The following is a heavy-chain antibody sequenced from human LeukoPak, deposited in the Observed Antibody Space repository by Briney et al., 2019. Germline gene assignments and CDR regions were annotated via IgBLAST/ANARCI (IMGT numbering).Heavy chain of an antibody. D-gene: IGHD1-26*01. CDR1: ENTFTNYY. J-gene: IGHJ4*02. V-gene: IGHV1-46*01. Sequence: ASVKVSCKASENTFTNYYMHWVRQAPGQGLEWLGLINPNGGRTAYAQNFQGRVTMTRDTSTTTLYLELSSLRSDDTAVYYCARVADSGSSPFFDYWGQGTLVIVSS. CDR2: INPNGGRT. CDR3: ARVADSGSSPFFDY.